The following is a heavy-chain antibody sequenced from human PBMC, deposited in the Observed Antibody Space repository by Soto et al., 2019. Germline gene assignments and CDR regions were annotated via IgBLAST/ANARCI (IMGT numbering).Heavy chain of an antibody. J-gene: IGHJ4*02. CDR3: ARHRAPLRYSDSLSAGDTDY. CDR2: IYYSGST. CDR1: GGSISSSSYY. V-gene: IGHV4-39*01. D-gene: IGHD3-9*01. Sequence: SETLSLTCTVSGGSISSSSYYWGWIRQPPGKGLEWIGSIYYSGSTYYNPSLESRVTISVDTSKNQFSLKLSSVTAADTAVYYCARHRAPLRYSDSLSAGDTDYSGQGTLVTVYS.